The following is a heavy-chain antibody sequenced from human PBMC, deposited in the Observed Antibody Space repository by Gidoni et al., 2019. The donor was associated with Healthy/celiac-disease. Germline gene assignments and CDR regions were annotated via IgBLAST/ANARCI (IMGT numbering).Heavy chain of an antibody. CDR3: AKNLYGSGIYDAFDI. V-gene: IGHV3-30*18. CDR1: GFTFSSYG. D-gene: IGHD3-10*01. J-gene: IGHJ3*02. CDR2: ISYDGSNK. Sequence: QVQLVESVGGVVQPGRSLRLSCAASGFTFSSYGMHWVRQAPGKGLEWVAVISYDGSNKYYADSVKGRFTISRDNSKNTLYLQMNSLRAEDTAVYYCAKNLYGSGIYDAFDIWGQGTMVTVSS.